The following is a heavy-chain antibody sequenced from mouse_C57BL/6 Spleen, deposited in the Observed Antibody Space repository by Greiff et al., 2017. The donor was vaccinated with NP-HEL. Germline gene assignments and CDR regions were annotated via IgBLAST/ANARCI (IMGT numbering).Heavy chain of an antibody. CDR1: GYTFTSYT. D-gene: IGHD2-3*01. V-gene: IGHV1-4*01. CDR3: AREKNDGYSFAY. J-gene: IGHJ3*01. CDR2: INPSSGYT. Sequence: SGAELARPGASVKMSCKASGYTFTSYTMHWVKQRPGQGLEWIGYINPSSGYTTYNQKFKDKATLTADKSSSTAYMQLSSLTSEDSAVYDCAREKNDGYSFAYWGQGTLVTVSA.